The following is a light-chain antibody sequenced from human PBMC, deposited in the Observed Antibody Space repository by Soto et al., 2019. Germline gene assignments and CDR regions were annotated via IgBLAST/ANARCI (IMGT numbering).Light chain of an antibody. V-gene: IGKV1-39*01. CDR1: QSISNY. CDR3: QQSYGTPLT. CDR2: AAS. J-gene: IGKJ4*01. Sequence: DMEMTQSPSSLSASVGDRVTITCRASQSISNYLNWYQHKPGKVPKLLIYAASSLQSGVPTRFSRSGSATDFTLTINSLQPEDFATYYCQQSYGTPLTFGGGTKIEIK.